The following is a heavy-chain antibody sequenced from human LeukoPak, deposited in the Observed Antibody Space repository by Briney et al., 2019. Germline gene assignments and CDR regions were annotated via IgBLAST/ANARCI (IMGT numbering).Heavy chain of an antibody. CDR1: GASISSTNW. D-gene: IGHD2-2*01. J-gene: IGHJ5*02. Sequence: NASETLSLTCAISGASISSTNWRNWVRQPPGKGLEWIGEVHHGGRTNYNPSLKSRTTISVDKSKNQVFLRLNSVAAADTALYYCARAQEGCSRASCYLEPWGQGTLVTVSS. CDR2: VHHGGRT. V-gene: IGHV4-4*02. CDR3: ARAQEGCSRASCYLEP.